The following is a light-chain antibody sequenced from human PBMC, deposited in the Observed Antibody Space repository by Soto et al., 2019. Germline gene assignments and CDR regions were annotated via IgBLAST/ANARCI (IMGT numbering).Light chain of an antibody. CDR1: SSDVGGYNY. CDR3: SSYTSSSTEV. CDR2: EVS. J-gene: IGLJ3*02. Sequence: QSALTQPASVSGSPGQSITISCTGTSSDVGGYNYVSWYQQHPGKAPKLMIYEVSNRPSGVSNRFSGSKSGNTASLTISGLQAEDEADYYCSSYTSSSTEVFGGGTKRPS. V-gene: IGLV2-14*01.